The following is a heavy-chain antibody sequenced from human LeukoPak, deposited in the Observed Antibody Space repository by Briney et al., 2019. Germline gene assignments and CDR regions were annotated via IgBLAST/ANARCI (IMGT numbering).Heavy chain of an antibody. CDR1: GGSFSGYY. J-gene: IGHJ4*02. V-gene: IGHV4-34*01. CDR3: ARGQDSRRFDY. D-gene: IGHD6-13*01. Sequence: PSETLSLTCAVYGGSFSGYYWSWIRQPPGKGLEWIGEINHSGSTNYNPSLKSRVTISVDTSKNQFSLKLCSVTAADTAVYYCARGQDSRRFDYWGQGTLVTVSS. CDR2: INHSGST.